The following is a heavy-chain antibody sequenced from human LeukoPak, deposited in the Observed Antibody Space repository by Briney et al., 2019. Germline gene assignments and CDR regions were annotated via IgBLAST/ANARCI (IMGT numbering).Heavy chain of an antibody. CDR3: AKRAC. D-gene: IGHD1-26*01. CDR1: GFTFSNFA. Sequence: VGSLRLSCAASGFTFSNFAMSWVRQAPGKGLEWVSAISGSGGNTYYADSVRGRFTMSRDNSKNTVCLQMKSLRAEDTAVYYCAKRACWGQGTLVPVSS. V-gene: IGHV3-23*01. CDR2: ISGSGGNT. J-gene: IGHJ4*02.